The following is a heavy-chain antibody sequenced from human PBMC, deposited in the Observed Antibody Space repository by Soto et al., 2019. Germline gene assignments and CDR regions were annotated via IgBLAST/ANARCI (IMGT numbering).Heavy chain of an antibody. V-gene: IGHV6-1*01. CDR3: ARGNALDV. CDR1: GDSVSSDITS. CDR2: TYYRSKWFH. J-gene: IGHJ3*01. D-gene: IGHD3-10*01. Sequence: QGPLQQSGPGLVKTSQTLSLTCAISGDSVSSDITSWNWIRQSPSRGLEWLGRTYYRSKWFHDYAASVKSRITINPDTSKNQFSLELNSMTPEDTAVYYCARGNALDVWGQGTVVTVSS.